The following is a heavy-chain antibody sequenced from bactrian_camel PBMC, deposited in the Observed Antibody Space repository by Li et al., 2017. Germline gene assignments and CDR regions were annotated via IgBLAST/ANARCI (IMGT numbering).Heavy chain of an antibody. D-gene: IGHD4*01. CDR1: GYAFGSAH. Sequence: HVQLVESGGGSVQAGGSLRLSCAAIGYAFGSAHLAWFRQRPGKAHEGVAAIHTGTGTTTYDVSVKGRFTISRDNAKNTLYLQLDSLKTEDTAMYYCASGITNMNAWGQGTQVTVS. V-gene: IGHV3S1*01. CDR2: IHTGTGTT. CDR3: ASGITNMNA. J-gene: IGHJ6*01.